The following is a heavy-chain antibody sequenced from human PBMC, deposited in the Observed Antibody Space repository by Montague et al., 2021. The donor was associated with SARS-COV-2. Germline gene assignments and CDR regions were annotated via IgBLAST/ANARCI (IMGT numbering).Heavy chain of an antibody. D-gene: IGHD2/OR15-2a*01. CDR2: ISYDGSNK. J-gene: IGHJ3*02. CDR1: GFIFSSYA. V-gene: IGHV3-30*04. CDR3: ARDFYSNTGVGFDT. Sequence: SLRLSCAASGFIFSSYAMHWVRQAPGKGLEWVAVISYDGSNKHYLDSVRGRFTISRDNSKNTLYVQMNSLRVEDSAVYYCARDFYSNTGVGFDTWGQGTMVTVSS.